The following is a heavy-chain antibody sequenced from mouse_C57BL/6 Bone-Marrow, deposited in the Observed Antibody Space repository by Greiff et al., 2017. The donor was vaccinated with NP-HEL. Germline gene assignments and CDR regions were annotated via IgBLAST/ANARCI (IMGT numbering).Heavy chain of an antibody. CDR1: GFTFSDFY. V-gene: IGHV7-1*01. J-gene: IGHJ1*03. D-gene: IGHD3-3*01. Sequence: EVQLVESGGGLVQSGRSLRLSCATSGFTFSDFYMEWVRQAPGKGLEWIAASRNKANDYTTEYSASVKGRFIVSRDTSQSILYLQMNALRAEDTAIYYWARDREPRRGHWYFDVWGTGTTVTVSS. CDR3: ARDREPRRGHWYFDV. CDR2: SRNKANDYTT.